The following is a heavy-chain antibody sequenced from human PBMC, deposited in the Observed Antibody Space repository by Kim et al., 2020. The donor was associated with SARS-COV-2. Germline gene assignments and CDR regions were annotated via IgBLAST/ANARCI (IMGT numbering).Heavy chain of an antibody. J-gene: IGHJ4*02. CDR2: IIPIFGTA. CDR1: GGTFSSYA. Sequence: SVKVSCKASGGTFSSYAISWVRQAPGQGLEWMGGIIPIFGTANYAQKFQGRVTITADESTSTAYMELSSLRSEDTAVYYCARGARGYYDSSGYYFMDYWGQGTLVTVSS. D-gene: IGHD3-22*01. CDR3: ARGARGYYDSSGYYFMDY. V-gene: IGHV1-69*13.